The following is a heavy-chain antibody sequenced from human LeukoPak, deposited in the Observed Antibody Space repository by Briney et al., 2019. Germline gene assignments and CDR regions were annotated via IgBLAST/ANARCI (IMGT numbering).Heavy chain of an antibody. CDR1: GFTFSSYW. D-gene: IGHD3-10*01. CDR3: AREGSSSPGPVGY. Sequence: PGGSLRLSCAASGFTFSSYWMSWVRQAPGKGLEWVANIKQDGSEKYYVDSVKGRFTISRDNAKNSLYLRMNSLRAEDTAVYYCAREGSSSPGPVGYWGQGTLVTVSS. J-gene: IGHJ4*02. CDR2: IKQDGSEK. V-gene: IGHV3-7*01.